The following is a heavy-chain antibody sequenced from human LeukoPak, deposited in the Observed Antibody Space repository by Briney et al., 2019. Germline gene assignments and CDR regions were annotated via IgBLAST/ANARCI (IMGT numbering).Heavy chain of an antibody. V-gene: IGHV3-66*02. J-gene: IGHJ4*02. D-gene: IGHD6-19*01. CDR1: GFTVNNNY. CDR2: IYSGGST. CDR3: ARGASLYSSGWYYPY. Sequence: GGSLRLSCAVSGFTVNNNYMSWVRQAPGKGLEWVSVIYSGGSTYYADSVKGRFTISRDNSKSTLYLQMNSLKAEDTAVYYCARGASLYSSGWYYPYWGQGTLVTVSS.